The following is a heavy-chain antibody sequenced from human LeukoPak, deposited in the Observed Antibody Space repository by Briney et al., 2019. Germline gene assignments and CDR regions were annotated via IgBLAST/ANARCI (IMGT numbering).Heavy chain of an antibody. J-gene: IGHJ6*02. V-gene: IGHV3-33*01. CDR2: IWYDGSNI. Sequence: GGSLRLSCAASGFTFSSYGMHWVRQAPGKGLEWVAVIWYDGSNIYYADSVKGRFTISRDNSKNTLYLQMNSLRAEDTAVYYCARELRDIVVVSAMDAWGQGTTVTVSS. CDR1: GFTFSSYG. D-gene: IGHD2-15*01. CDR3: ARELRDIVVVSAMDA.